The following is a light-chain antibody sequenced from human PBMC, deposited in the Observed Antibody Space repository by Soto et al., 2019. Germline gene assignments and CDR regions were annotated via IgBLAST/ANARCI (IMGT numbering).Light chain of an antibody. CDR1: QTISSY. Sequence: EIVLTQSPATLYLSPWERATLSCRASQTISSYLLWYQQKPGQAPRLLISDASNRATGIPARFSGSGSETDFTLTISSLEPEDFAVYYCQQRMNWPLTFGQGTRLEIK. J-gene: IGKJ5*01. CDR2: DAS. CDR3: QQRMNWPLT. V-gene: IGKV3-11*01.